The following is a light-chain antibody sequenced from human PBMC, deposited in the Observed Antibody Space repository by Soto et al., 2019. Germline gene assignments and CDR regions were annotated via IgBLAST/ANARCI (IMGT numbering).Light chain of an antibody. V-gene: IGLV1-44*01. Sequence: QPVLTQPPSASGTPGQRVTISCSGSSSNIGGNTVSWYQQFPGTAPKLLIYTNNQRPSGVPDRFSGSKSDTSASLAISALKSEDEAHYYCAAWDDSLNGHVFGTGTKLTVL. CDR2: TNN. J-gene: IGLJ1*01. CDR3: AAWDDSLNGHV. CDR1: SSNIGGNT.